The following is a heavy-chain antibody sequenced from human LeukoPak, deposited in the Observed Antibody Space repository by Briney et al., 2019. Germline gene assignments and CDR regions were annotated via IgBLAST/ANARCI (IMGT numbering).Heavy chain of an antibody. V-gene: IGHV3-11*01. D-gene: IGHD2-15*01. CDR1: GFRFSDYY. Sequence: GGSLRLSCAASGFRFSDYYMSWIRQAPGKGLEWASYISSSGTTIYYGDSVQGRFTISRDNAKNSLYLQMNSLRAEDTAVYYCARERISGAFDTWGQGTRVTVSS. CDR2: ISSSGTTI. J-gene: IGHJ3*02. CDR3: ARERISGAFDT.